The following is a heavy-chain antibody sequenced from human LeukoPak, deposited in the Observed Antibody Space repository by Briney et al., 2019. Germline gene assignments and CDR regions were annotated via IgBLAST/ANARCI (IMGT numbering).Heavy chain of an antibody. V-gene: IGHV3-23*01. CDR3: AKEANDILTGYPLGYFDY. J-gene: IGHJ4*02. CDR1: GFTFSSYA. Sequence: PGGSLRLFCAASGFTFSSYAMSWVRQAPGKGLDWVSAISGSGGSTYYADSVKGRFTISRDNSKNTLYLQMNSLRAEDTAVYYCAKEANDILTGYPLGYFDYWGQGTLVTVSS. D-gene: IGHD3-9*01. CDR2: ISGSGGST.